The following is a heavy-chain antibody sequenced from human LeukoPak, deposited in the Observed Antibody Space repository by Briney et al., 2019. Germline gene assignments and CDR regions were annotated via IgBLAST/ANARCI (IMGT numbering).Heavy chain of an antibody. CDR2: ISVSGGST. V-gene: IGHV3-23*01. J-gene: IGHJ6*02. Sequence: GGSLRLSWAASGFIFSSEAMSWVRQAPGKGLEWVSAISVSGGSTYYADSVKGRFTISRDNSKNTLYLQMNSLRAEDTAVYYCAKDPSRPAYYYYGRDVWGQGTTVTVSS. CDR1: GFIFSSEA. CDR3: AKDPSRPAYYYYGRDV.